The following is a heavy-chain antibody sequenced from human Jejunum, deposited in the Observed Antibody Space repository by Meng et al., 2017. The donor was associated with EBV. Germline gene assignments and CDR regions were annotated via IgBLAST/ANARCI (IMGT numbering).Heavy chain of an antibody. CDR1: GGSINSKNW. V-gene: IGHV4-4*02. CDR2: IDHGESA. D-gene: IGHD2-15*01. Sequence: QVQLQESGPGLVQLSGTLSLTCTVSGGSINSKNWWHWVRQAPGKGLEWIGEIDHGESAYYDPSLKNRVTISLDTSKNQFSLKLTSVTAADTAIYYCARDHCSGSSGDTCYHQDWGQGTLVNVSS. J-gene: IGHJ4*02. CDR3: ARDHCSGSSGDTCYHQD.